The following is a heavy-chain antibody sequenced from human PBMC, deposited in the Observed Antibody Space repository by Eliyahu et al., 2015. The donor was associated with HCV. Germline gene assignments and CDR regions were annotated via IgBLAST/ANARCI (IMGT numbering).Heavy chain of an antibody. J-gene: IGHJ3*01. CDR1: GYXXTNXX. Sequence: QVQLVQSGAEVKKPGASVKLSCKASGYXXTNXXXHWVXXAPGQGLQWMGILNPSADTAHYSEEFQGRFTMTTDTSTSTLYMELSSLRSEDTAVYYCARELNAQCTTTRCSLQTFDFWGQVTMVTVSP. CDR2: LNPSADTA. D-gene: IGHD1-26*01. V-gene: IGHV1-46*01. CDR3: ARELNAQCTTTRCSLQTFDF.